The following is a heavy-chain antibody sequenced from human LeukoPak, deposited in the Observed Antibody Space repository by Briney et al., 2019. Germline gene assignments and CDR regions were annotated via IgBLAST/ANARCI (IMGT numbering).Heavy chain of an antibody. V-gene: IGHV4-39*01. CDR2: IYYSGIT. J-gene: IGHJ5*02. CDR1: GGSISNSDSY. Sequence: SETLSLTCTVSGGSISNSDSYWGWIRQPPGKGLEWIGSIYYSGITYYNPSLKSRVTISVDTSKNQFSPKLGSVTAADTAVYYCARKKRITIFGMVITPFDPWGQGTLVTVSS. D-gene: IGHD3-3*01. CDR3: ARKKRITIFGMVITPFDP.